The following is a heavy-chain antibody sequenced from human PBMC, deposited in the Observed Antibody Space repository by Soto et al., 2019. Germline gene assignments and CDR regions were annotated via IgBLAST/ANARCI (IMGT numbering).Heavy chain of an antibody. CDR2: MNPNSGNT. CDR1: GYTFTSYD. Sequence: ASVKVSCKASGYTFTSYDINWVRQATGQGLEWMGWMNPNSGNTGYAQKFQGRVTMTRNTSISTAYMVLSSLRSEDTAVDYCARRKAGFSSSSRGSSYYGMDVWGQWTTVTVSS. CDR3: ARRKAGFSSSSRGSSYYGMDV. V-gene: IGHV1-8*01. J-gene: IGHJ6*02. D-gene: IGHD6-6*01.